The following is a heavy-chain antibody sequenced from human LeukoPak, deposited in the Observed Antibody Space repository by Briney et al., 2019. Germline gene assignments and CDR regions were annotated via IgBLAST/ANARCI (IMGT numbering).Heavy chain of an antibody. CDR3: ARGPRRTVTTRTFDY. V-gene: IGHV3-30*02. D-gene: IGHD4-11*01. Sequence: GGSLRLSCAASGFTFSSYGMHWVRQVPGKGLEWVALIWYDGSNKYYADSVKGRFTISRDNSKNTLYLQMNSLRAEDTAVYYCARGPRRTVTTRTFDYWGQGTLVTVSS. J-gene: IGHJ4*02. CDR1: GFTFSSYG. CDR2: IWYDGSNK.